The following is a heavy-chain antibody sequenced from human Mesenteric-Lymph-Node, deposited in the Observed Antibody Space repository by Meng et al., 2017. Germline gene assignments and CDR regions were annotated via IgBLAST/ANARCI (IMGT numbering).Heavy chain of an antibody. D-gene: IGHD2-2*01. CDR2: ISWNSGSI. Sequence: SLKISCAASGFTFDDYAMHWVRQAPGKGLEWVSGISWNSGSINYADSVKGRFTISRDDAKNTLYLQMNSLRAEDTAVYYCATNHGTNTSCFLSDWGQGTLVTVSS. J-gene: IGHJ4*02. CDR1: GFTFDDYA. V-gene: IGHV3-9*01. CDR3: ATNHGTNTSCFLSD.